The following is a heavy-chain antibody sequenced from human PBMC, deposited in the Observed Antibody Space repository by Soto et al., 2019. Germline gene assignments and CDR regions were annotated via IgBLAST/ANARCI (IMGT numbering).Heavy chain of an antibody. Sequence: SETLSLTCTVSGGSISSISSYWGWIRQPPGKGLEWIGNVYYSGSTYSNPSLKSRVTISLDTSKNQFSLKLSSVTAADTAVYYCVRHAQWIIRAYWGQGSLVTVS. CDR3: VRHAQWIIRAY. CDR1: GGSISSISSY. CDR2: VYYSGST. J-gene: IGHJ4*02. V-gene: IGHV4-39*07. D-gene: IGHD5-12*01.